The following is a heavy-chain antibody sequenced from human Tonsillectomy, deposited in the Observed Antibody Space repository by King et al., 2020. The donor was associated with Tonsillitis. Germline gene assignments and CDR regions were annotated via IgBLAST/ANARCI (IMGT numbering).Heavy chain of an antibody. J-gene: IGHJ6*02. CDR2: ISDDGSNK. Sequence: VHLVESGGGVVQPGRSLRLSCAASGFTFSSYVMNWVRQAPGKGLEWVAVISDDGSNKNYADSVKGRFTISRDNSNNTLYLQMNSLRAEDTAVYYCASEGGAAAGWGIYYYFYYGMDVWGRGTTVTVSS. V-gene: IGHV3-30*04. CDR1: GFTFSSYV. CDR3: ASEGGAAAGWGIYYYFYYGMDV. D-gene: IGHD6-13*01.